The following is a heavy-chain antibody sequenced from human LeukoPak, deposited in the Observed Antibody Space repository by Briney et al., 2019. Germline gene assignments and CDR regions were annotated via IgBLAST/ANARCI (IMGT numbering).Heavy chain of an antibody. J-gene: IGHJ4*02. CDR3: TRRYCSGGSCSTPFDY. CDR2: IRRKTNSYAT. D-gene: IGHD2-15*01. CDR1: GFTFSGSA. Sequence: GGALRLSRAAPGFTFSGSAMHWGRQASGEGVEWVGRIRRKTNSYATAYAASVKGRFTISRDDSKNTAYLQMNSLKTEDTAVYYCTRRYCSGGSCSTPFDYWGQGTLVTVSS. V-gene: IGHV3-73*01.